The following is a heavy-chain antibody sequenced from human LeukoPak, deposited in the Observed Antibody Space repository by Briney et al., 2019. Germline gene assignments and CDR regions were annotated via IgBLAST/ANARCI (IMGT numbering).Heavy chain of an antibody. CDR2: IYHSGST. V-gene: IGHV4-59*01. CDR1: GDSISSYY. D-gene: IGHD6-13*01. Sequence: SETLSLTCTVSGDSISSYYWSWIRQPPGKGPEWIGYIYHSGSTNYNPSLKRRVTISADTSNEQFSLKLASVTAADTAVYYCATGYSSTWYYFDYWGQGTLVTVSS. CDR3: ATGYSSTWYYFDY. J-gene: IGHJ4*02.